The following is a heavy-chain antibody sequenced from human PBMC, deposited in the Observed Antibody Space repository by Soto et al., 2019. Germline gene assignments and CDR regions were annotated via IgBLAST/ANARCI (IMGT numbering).Heavy chain of an antibody. CDR2: IDPSDSYT. D-gene: IGHD3-9*01. V-gene: IGHV5-10-1*01. CDR3: ARRYYDILTGYYISGGGMDV. CDR1: GYSFTSYW. Sequence: GESLKISCNGSGYSFTSYWISWVRQMPGKGLEWMGRIDPSDSYTNYSPSFQGHVTISADKSISTAYLQWSSLKASDTAMYYCARRYYDILTGYYISGGGMDVWGQGTTVTVYS. J-gene: IGHJ6*02.